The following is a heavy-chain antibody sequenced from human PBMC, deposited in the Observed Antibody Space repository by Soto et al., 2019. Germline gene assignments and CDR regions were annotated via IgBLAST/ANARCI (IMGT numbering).Heavy chain of an antibody. J-gene: IGHJ3*02. CDR1: GFTVSSNY. CDR2: IYSGGST. CDR3: ARFSWGQLVRAFDI. Sequence: EVQLVETGGGLIQPGGSLRLSCAASGFTVSSNYMSWVRQAPGKGLEWVSVIYSGGSTYYADSVKGRFTISRDNSKNTLYLQMNSLRAEDTAVYYGARFSWGQLVRAFDIWGQGTMVTVSS. V-gene: IGHV3-53*02. D-gene: IGHD6-13*01.